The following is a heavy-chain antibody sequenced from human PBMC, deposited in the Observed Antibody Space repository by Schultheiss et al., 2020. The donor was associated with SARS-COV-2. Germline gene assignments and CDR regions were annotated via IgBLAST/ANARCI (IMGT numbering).Heavy chain of an antibody. CDR2: ISGSGGST. CDR3: VKEGDEMGTS. D-gene: IGHD5-24*01. V-gene: IGHV3-23*01. Sequence: GESLKISCAASGFTFSSYAMSWVRQAPGKGLEWVSAISGSGGSTYYADSVKGRFTISRDNSKNTLYLQMNSLRAEDTAVYYCVKEGDEMGTSWGQGTLVTVSS. J-gene: IGHJ4*02. CDR1: GFTFSSYA.